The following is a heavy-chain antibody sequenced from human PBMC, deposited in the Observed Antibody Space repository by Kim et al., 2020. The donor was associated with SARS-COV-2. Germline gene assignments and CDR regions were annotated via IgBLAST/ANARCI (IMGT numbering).Heavy chain of an antibody. V-gene: IGHV1-69*04. Sequence: SVKVSCKASGGTFSSYAISWVRQAPGQGLEWMGRIIPILGIANYAQKFQGRVTITADKSTSTAYMELSSLRSEDTAVYYCARGVGCSSTSCYGINNWFDPWGQGTLVTVSS. CDR1: GGTFSSYA. D-gene: IGHD2-2*01. J-gene: IGHJ5*02. CDR3: ARGVGCSSTSCYGINNWFDP. CDR2: IIPILGIA.